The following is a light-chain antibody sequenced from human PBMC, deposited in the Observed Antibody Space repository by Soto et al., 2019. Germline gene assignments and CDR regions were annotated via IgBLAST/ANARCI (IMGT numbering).Light chain of an antibody. Sequence: QSVLTQPASVSGSPGQSITISCTGTSSDIGNYNYVSWYRQYPGKAPKLMIYEVSNRPAGVSNRLSGSKSGNTASLTISGLQAEDEADYYCSSYTTSNPYVFGTGTK. V-gene: IGLV2-14*01. CDR3: SSYTTSNPYV. CDR1: SSDIGNYNY. J-gene: IGLJ1*01. CDR2: EVS.